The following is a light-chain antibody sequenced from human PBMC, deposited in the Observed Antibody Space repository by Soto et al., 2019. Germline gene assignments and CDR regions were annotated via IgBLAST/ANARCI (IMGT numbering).Light chain of an antibody. CDR3: QQSNRWPLS. J-gene: IGKJ2*01. V-gene: IGKV3-15*01. Sequence: EMVMPQSPLTLSVSPGERATLSCRASQSVSSFLAWYRQKPGKSPRLLIYGASNKATGIPARFSGSESGTEFTLTIKCLQFEDLAVYYWQQSNRWPLSFGQGTNLHIK. CDR1: QSVSSF. CDR2: GAS.